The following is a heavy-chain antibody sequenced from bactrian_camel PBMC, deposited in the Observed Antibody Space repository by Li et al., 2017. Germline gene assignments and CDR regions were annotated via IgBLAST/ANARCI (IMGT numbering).Heavy chain of an antibody. CDR3: AAEGYGGSCRVGKDFAH. D-gene: IGHD6*01. J-gene: IGHJ4*01. Sequence: HVQLVESGGDLVQPGGSLRLSCAASGFTFSKSIMSWVRQAPGKGLEWVSTLKWDGTDTYYADFVKGRFTISKGNTMNTAYLQMDSLKPDDTAMYFCAAEGYGGSCRVGKDFAHWGQGTQVTVS. CDR2: LKWDGTDT. V-gene: IGHV3S7*01. CDR1: GFTFSKSI.